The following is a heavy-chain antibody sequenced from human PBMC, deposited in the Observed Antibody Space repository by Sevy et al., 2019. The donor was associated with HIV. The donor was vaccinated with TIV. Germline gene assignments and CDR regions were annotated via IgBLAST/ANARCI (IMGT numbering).Heavy chain of an antibody. CDR2: INHSGST. V-gene: IGHV4-34*01. CDR1: GGSFSGYY. Sequence: SETLSLTCAVYGGSFSGYYWSWIRQPPGKGLEGIGEINHSGSTNYNPSLKSRVTISGDTSKNQFSLKLSSVTAADTAVYFCARHCSGTSCSHAFDIWGQGTMVTVSS. CDR3: ARHCSGTSCSHAFDI. J-gene: IGHJ3*02. D-gene: IGHD2-2*01.